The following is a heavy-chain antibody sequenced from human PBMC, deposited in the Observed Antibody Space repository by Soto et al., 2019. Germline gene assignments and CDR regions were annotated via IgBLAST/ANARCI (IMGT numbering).Heavy chain of an antibody. D-gene: IGHD3-9*01. V-gene: IGHV3-48*01. CDR3: AKGHWFDAFDI. CDR2: IMPGSSHI. Sequence: GGSLRLSCAASGFTFSIYSMNWVRQAPGKGLEWVSYIMPGSSHIFYADSVKGRFTISRDNAKNSLYLQMNSLRAEDTAVYYCAKGHWFDAFDIWGQGTMVTVSS. CDR1: GFTFSIYS. J-gene: IGHJ3*02.